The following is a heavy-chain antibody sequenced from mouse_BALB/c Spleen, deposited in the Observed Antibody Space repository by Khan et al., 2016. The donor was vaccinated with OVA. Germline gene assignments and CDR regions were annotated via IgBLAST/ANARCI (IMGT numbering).Heavy chain of an antibody. Sequence: EVQLQESGPGLVKPSQSLSLTCTVTGYSITSDYAWNWIRQFPGNKLEWMGYISYSGSTSYNPSLKSRISITRDTSKNQFFLQLNSVTTEDTATYYSARRDGYYGYAMDYWGQGTSVTMSS. CDR3: ARRDGYYGYAMDY. D-gene: IGHD2-3*01. CDR2: ISYSGST. V-gene: IGHV3-2*02. J-gene: IGHJ4*01. CDR1: GYSITSDYA.